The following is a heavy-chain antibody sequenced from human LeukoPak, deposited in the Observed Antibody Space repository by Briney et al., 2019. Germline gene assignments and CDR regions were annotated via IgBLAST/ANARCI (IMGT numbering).Heavy chain of an antibody. CDR3: ARDDYDSIDY. CDR1: GFTFSSYE. Sequence: GGSLRLSCAASGFTFSSYEMNWVRQAPGKGLEWVSYISSSGSTIYYADSVKGRFTISKDNAKNSLYLQMNRLRAEDTAVYYCARDDYDSIDYWGQGTLVTVSS. D-gene: IGHD4-17*01. CDR2: ISSSGSTI. J-gene: IGHJ4*02. V-gene: IGHV3-48*03.